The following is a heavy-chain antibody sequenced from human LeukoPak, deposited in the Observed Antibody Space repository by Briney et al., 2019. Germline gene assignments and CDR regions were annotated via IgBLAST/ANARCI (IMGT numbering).Heavy chain of an antibody. V-gene: IGHV4-39*01. Sequence: SETLSLTCTVSGGSIGNSRYYWGWIRQPPGQGLEWIGSIYYDGSTYYNLSLKSRVTISVDTSKNQFSLKLSSVTAADTAMYYCAKPQRQLIRWVNFQHWGQGTLVIVSS. CDR3: AKPQRQLIRWVNFQH. CDR1: GGSIGNSRYY. J-gene: IGHJ1*01. D-gene: IGHD4-23*01. CDR2: IYYDGST.